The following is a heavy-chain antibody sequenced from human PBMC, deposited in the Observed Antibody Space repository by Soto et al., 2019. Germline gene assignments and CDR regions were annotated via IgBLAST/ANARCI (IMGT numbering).Heavy chain of an antibody. D-gene: IGHD5-18*01. J-gene: IGHJ6*03. Sequence: GGSLRLSCAASGFTFSSYAMSWVRQAPGKGLEWVSAISGSGGSTYYADSVKGRFTISRDNSKNTLYLQMNSLRAEDTAVYYCAKKAQGGYLLRAHYYYMDVWGKGTTVTVSS. V-gene: IGHV3-23*01. CDR1: GFTFSSYA. CDR3: AKKAQGGYLLRAHYYYMDV. CDR2: ISGSGGST.